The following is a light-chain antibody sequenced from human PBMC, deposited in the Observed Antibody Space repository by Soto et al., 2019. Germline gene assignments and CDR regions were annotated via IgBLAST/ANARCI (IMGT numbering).Light chain of an antibody. J-gene: IGKJ5*01. V-gene: IGKV1-39*01. CDR3: QQSFTTASIT. CDR1: QSISRN. CDR2: AAS. Sequence: DIQMTQSPSSLSASVGDRVTITCRASQSISRNLNWYQHKPGKAPKLLIYAASSLQNGVPSRFXGGGSGTEFTLSINSLQPEDFGTYYCQQSFTTASITFGQGTRLEMK.